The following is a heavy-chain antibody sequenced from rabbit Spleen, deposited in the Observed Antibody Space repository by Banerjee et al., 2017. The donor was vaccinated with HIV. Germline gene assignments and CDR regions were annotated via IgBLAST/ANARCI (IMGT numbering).Heavy chain of an antibody. CDR1: GFSFSSYW. D-gene: IGHD1-1*01. CDR2: IYTGSSGST. Sequence: QEQLEESGGDLVKPEGSLTLTCTASGFSFSSYWICWVRQAPGKGLEWIACIYTGSSGSTYYASWAKGRFTMSRTSSTTVTLQMTSLTAADTATYFCARDLVAVIGWNFNLWGPGTLVTVS. J-gene: IGHJ4*01. CDR3: ARDLVAVIGWNFNL. V-gene: IGHV1S45*01.